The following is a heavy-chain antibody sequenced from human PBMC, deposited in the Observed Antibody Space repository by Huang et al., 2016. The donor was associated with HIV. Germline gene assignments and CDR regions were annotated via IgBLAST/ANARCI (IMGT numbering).Heavy chain of an antibody. CDR1: GFTFSSYW. CDR2: IKSDGSST. Sequence: GGGLVQPGGSLRLSCAASGFTFSSYWMHWVRQVPGKGLVWVSHIKSDGSSTRYADSVKGRFTISRDNAKNTLYLQMNSLRAEDTAVYYCARGSRQGKYYYGSGTAYWGQGTLVTVSS. CDR3: ARGSRQGKYYYGSGTAY. V-gene: IGHV3-74*01. D-gene: IGHD3-10*01. J-gene: IGHJ4*02.